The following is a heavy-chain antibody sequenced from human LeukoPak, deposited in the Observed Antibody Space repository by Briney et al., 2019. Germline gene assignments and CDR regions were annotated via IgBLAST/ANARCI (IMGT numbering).Heavy chain of an antibody. CDR2: INHNGSP. CDR3: ASSRMKDVAATSDY. J-gene: IGHJ4*02. V-gene: IGHV4-34*01. D-gene: IGHD2-15*01. Sequence: SETLSLTCAVYGGSFSGYYWSWVRQPPGKGLEWIGEINHNGSPNYNTSLTSRVTISVDTSKNQFSLKLTSVDAADTAVYYSASSRMKDVAATSDYWGQGTLVTVSS. CDR1: GGSFSGYY.